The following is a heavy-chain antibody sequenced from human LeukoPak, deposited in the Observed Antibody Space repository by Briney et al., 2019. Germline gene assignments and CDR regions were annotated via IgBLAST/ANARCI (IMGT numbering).Heavy chain of an antibody. Sequence: ASVKVSCKASGYTFTGYYMHWVRQAPGQGLEWMGWINPNSGDTHYAQKFQSRVTMTRDMSISTAYMELTRLRSDDTAVYYCASPKQWRNVFDIWGQGTMVTVSS. J-gene: IGHJ3*02. D-gene: IGHD6-19*01. CDR3: ASPKQWRNVFDI. CDR2: INPNSGDT. V-gene: IGHV1-2*02. CDR1: GYTFTGYY.